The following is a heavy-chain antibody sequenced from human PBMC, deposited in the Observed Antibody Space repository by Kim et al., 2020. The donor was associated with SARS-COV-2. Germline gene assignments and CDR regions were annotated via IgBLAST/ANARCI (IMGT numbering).Heavy chain of an antibody. CDR2: ISYDGSNK. Sequence: GGSLRLSCAASGFTFSSYAMHWVRQAPGKGLEWVAVISYDGSNKYYADSVKGRFTISRDNSKNTLYLQMNSLRAEDTAVYYCARDHAGGLGPVVVVAAGANWGQGTLVTVSS. J-gene: IGHJ4*02. V-gene: IGHV3-30*04. D-gene: IGHD2-15*01. CDR1: GFTFSSYA. CDR3: ARDHAGGLGPVVVVAAGAN.